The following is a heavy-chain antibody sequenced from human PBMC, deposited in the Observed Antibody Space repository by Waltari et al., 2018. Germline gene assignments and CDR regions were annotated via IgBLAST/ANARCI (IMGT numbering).Heavy chain of an antibody. D-gene: IGHD4-17*01. Sequence: QVQLVESGGGVVQPGWSLRLSCAASGFAFKNCGMHWVRQAPGKGLEWVAVIWGDDTAKYYADSVKGRFTISRDTSKNMLYLQMNSLRAEDTAVYYCAKGKSDYCDFDYWGQGTLVTVSS. CDR1: GFAFKNCG. CDR3: AKGKSDYCDFDY. CDR2: IWGDDTAK. V-gene: IGHV3-33*06. J-gene: IGHJ4*02.